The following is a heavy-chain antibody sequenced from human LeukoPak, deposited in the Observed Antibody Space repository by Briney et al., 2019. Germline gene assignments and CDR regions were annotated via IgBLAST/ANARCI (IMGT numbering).Heavy chain of an antibody. V-gene: IGHV3-30-3*01. J-gene: IGHJ4*02. CDR3: ARGSPPDY. CDR2: ISYDGSNK. Sequence: GGSLRLSCAASGLTFSGYAMYWVRQAPAKGLEWVAVISYDGSNKYYADSVKGRFTISRDNSKNTLYLQMNSLRTEDTAVYYCARGSPPDYWGQGTLVTVSS. CDR1: GLTFSGYA.